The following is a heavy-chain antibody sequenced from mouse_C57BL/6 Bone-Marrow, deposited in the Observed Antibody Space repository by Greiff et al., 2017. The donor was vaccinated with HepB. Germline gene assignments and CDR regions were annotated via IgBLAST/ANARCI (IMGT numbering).Heavy chain of an antibody. V-gene: IGHV1-80*01. CDR2: IYPGDGDT. D-gene: IGHD1-1*01. CDR3: ARWGSSTYWYFDV. J-gene: IGHJ1*03. CDR1: GYAFSSYW. Sequence: QVQLQQSGAELVKPGASVKISCKASGYAFSSYWMNGVKQRPGKGLEWIGQIYPGDGDTNYNGKFKGKATLTADKSSSTAYMQLSSLTSEDSAVYFCARWGSSTYWYFDVWGTGTTVTVSS.